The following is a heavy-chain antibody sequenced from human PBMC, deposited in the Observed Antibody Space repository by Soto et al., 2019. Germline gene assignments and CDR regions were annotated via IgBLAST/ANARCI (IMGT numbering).Heavy chain of an antibody. J-gene: IGHJ6*03. CDR2: ISSSSSYI. CDR3: ARDYITIFGVVKTRYYYYMDV. V-gene: IGHV3-21*01. D-gene: IGHD3-3*01. CDR1: GFTFSSYS. Sequence: GGSLRLSCAASGFTFSSYSMNWVRQAPGKGLEWVSSISSSSSYIYYADSVKGRFTISRDNAKNSLYLQMNSLRAEDTAVYYCARDYITIFGVVKTRYYYYMDVWGKGTTVTSP.